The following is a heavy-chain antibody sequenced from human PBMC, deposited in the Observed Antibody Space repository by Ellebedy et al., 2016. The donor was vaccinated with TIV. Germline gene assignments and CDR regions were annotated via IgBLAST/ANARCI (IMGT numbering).Heavy chain of an antibody. J-gene: IGHJ6*02. D-gene: IGHD5-12*01. Sequence: GESLKIFXAASGFTFTDYSMNWVRQSPGKGLEWISYISGYSNDINYADSVKGRFTISRDNARNSLYLQMNSLRAEDTAVYYCARDIVEFGNSGYDHSHYYYYGMDVWGQGTTVTVSS. CDR2: ISGYSNDI. CDR1: GFTFTDYS. CDR3: ARDIVEFGNSGYDHSHYYYYGMDV. V-gene: IGHV3-48*01.